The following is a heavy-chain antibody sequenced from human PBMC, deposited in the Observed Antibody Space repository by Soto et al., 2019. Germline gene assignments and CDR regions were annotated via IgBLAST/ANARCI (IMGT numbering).Heavy chain of an antibody. CDR2: INHSGST. V-gene: IGHV4-34*01. D-gene: IGHD2-15*01. Sequence: PSETLSLTCAVYGGSFSGYYWSWIRQPPWKGLEWIGEINHSGSTNYNPSLKSRVTISVDTSKNQFSLKLSSVTAADTAVYYCARGRGDCSGGSCYLFDYWGQGTLVTVSS. J-gene: IGHJ4*02. CDR1: GGSFSGYY. CDR3: ARGRGDCSGGSCYLFDY.